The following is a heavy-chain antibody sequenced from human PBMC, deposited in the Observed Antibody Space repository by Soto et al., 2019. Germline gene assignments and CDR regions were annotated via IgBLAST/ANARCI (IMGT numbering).Heavy chain of an antibody. D-gene: IGHD2-2*01. J-gene: IGHJ5*02. Sequence: SETLSLTCSVSGGSISSGDYYWSWVRQPPGKGLEWIGNIFYTWNTYYNPSLKSRLSISVDASKNHFSLELSSVTAADTAVYYCARETYCTTTGCSNWFDPWGQGILVTVSS. CDR3: ARETYCTTTGCSNWFDP. CDR1: GGSISSGDYY. CDR2: IFYTWNT. V-gene: IGHV4-30-4*01.